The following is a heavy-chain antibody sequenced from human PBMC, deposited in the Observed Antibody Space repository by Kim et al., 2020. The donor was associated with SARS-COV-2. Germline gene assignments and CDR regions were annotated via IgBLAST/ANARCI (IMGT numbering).Heavy chain of an antibody. CDR3: AKSQWELYN. Sequence: GGSLRLSCAASGFTFNDYAMSWVRQAPGKGLEWVSSISGSADSTYYADFVKGRFTISRDNSRNTLYLQMNSLRAEDTAVYYCAKSQWELYNWGQGTLVTVSS. J-gene: IGHJ4*02. CDR1: GFTFNDYA. CDR2: ISGSADST. D-gene: IGHD1-26*01. V-gene: IGHV3-23*01.